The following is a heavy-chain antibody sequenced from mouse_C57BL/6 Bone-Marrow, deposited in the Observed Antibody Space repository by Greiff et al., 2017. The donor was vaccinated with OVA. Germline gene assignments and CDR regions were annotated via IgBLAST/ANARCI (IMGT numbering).Heavy chain of an antibody. V-gene: IGHV7-3*01. D-gene: IGHD1-1*01. CDR1: GFTFTNYY. Sequence: EVKVEESGGGLVQPGDSLSLSCAASGFTFTNYYMSWVRQPPGKALEWLAFIRNKPNGSTTEYSASVKGRFTISRDNSQSILYLQMNALRAEDSATYYGARYKGRVAVDYFDYWGQGTALTVSS. J-gene: IGHJ2*01. CDR2: IRNKPNGSTT. CDR3: ARYKGRVAVDYFDY.